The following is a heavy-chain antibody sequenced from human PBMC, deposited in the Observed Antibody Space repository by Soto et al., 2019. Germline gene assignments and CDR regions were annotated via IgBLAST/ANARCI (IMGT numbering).Heavy chain of an antibody. Sequence: SETLSLTCTVSGGSINYYYLSWIRQPPGKGLEWIGYVSYSGSTNYNPSLKSRVTISVDTSKNQFSLKLSSVTAADTAVYYCAAVGGNWNYVDYWGQGTLVTVSS. CDR2: VSYSGST. CDR3: AAVGGNWNYVDY. D-gene: IGHD1-20*01. J-gene: IGHJ4*02. V-gene: IGHV4-59*12. CDR1: GGSINYYY.